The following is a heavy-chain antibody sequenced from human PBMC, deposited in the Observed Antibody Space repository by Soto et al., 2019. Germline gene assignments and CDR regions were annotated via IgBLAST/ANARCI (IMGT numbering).Heavy chain of an antibody. Sequence: ASEKASWKASGYTFTSYGIRRVRQASGHGLEWMGWISAYNGNTNYAQKLQGRVTMTTDTSTSTAYMELRSLRSDDTAVYYCASGREFTMLPFYPWGQGSLLTASS. J-gene: IGHJ5*02. CDR1: GYTFTSYG. V-gene: IGHV1-18*04. CDR3: ASGREFTMLPFYP. D-gene: IGHD3-10*01. CDR2: ISAYNGNT.